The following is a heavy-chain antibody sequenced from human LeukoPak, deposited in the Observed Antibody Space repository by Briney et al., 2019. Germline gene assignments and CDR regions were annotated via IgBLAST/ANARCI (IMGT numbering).Heavy chain of an antibody. Sequence: GGSLRLSCVMSGFTLSNYAMNWVRQAPGKGLEWVSDISTSSDSTYHIESVRGRFTISRDNSKNTLYLQMNSLRVDDTAVYYSVSGLYGGVFDNWGQGTLVTVSS. D-gene: IGHD4/OR15-4a*01. CDR1: GFTLSNYA. CDR2: ISTSSDST. J-gene: IGHJ4*02. CDR3: VSGLYGGVFDN. V-gene: IGHV3-23*01.